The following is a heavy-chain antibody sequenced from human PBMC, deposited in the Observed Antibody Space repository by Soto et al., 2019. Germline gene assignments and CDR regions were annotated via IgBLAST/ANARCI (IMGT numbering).Heavy chain of an antibody. V-gene: IGHV3-23*01. CDR2: IRASGEQT. CDR3: AQDRGWGVVSPSHDS. D-gene: IGHD2-21*01. J-gene: IGHJ4*02. Sequence: EVQLLESGGGLVQPGGSLRVSCATSEFRFKNFVMSWVRQAPRKGLEWVAAIRASGEQTFYADSVKGRFTISRDNSKNMLFLLMNSLRDDDTALYFCAQDRGWGVVSPSHDSWGQGTLVTVSS. CDR1: EFRFKNFV.